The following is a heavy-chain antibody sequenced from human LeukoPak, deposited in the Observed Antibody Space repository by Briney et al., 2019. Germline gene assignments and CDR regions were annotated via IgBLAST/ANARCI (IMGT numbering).Heavy chain of an antibody. Sequence: ASVKVSCKASGYTFTSYDINWVRQATGQGLEWMGWMNPNSGNTGYAQKFQGRVTITADKSTSPAYIELSSLRSEGHAVLYRGNYYYDGSGPAYWGQGTLVTVAS. D-gene: IGHD3-22*01. CDR3: GNYYYDGSGPAY. CDR2: MNPNSGNT. V-gene: IGHV1-8*01. J-gene: IGHJ4*02. CDR1: GYTFTSYD.